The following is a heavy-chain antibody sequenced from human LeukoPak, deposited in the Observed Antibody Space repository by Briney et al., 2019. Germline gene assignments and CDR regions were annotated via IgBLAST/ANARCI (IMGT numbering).Heavy chain of an antibody. CDR1: GYTFTNYG. Sequence: ASVKVSCKASGYTFTNYGISWVRQATGQGLEWMGWMNPNSGNTGYAQKFQGRVTITRNTSISTAYMELSSLRSEDTAVYYCARSSIAVAGTGIDYWGQGTLVTVSS. D-gene: IGHD6-19*01. V-gene: IGHV1-8*03. CDR3: ARSSIAVAGTGIDY. CDR2: MNPNSGNT. J-gene: IGHJ4*02.